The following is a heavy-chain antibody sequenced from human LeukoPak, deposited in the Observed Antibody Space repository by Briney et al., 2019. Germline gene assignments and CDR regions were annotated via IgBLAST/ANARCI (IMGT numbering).Heavy chain of an antibody. CDR2: IYYSGST. Sequence: SETLSLTCTVSGGSISSYYWSWIRQPPGKGLEWIGYIYYSGSTNYNPSLKSRVTISVDTSKNQFSLKLSSVTAADTAVYYCARAVPLGWVTRIRGAPDGAFDIWGQGTMVTVSS. CDR3: ARAVPLGWVTRIRGAPDGAFDI. D-gene: IGHD3-10*01. J-gene: IGHJ3*02. CDR1: GGSISSYY. V-gene: IGHV4-59*01.